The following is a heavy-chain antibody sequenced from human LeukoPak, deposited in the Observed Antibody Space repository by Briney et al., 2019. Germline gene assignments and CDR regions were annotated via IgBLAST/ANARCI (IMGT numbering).Heavy chain of an antibody. CDR1: GGSISAYY. D-gene: IGHD6-6*01. V-gene: IGHV4-59*01. Sequence: PSETLSLTCTVSGGSISAYYWSWIRQPPGKGLEWIGYIHYSGTTNYYPSLKSRVTIALGTSKNQFSLKLNSVTAADTAVYYCARFGTSSSRFFDQWGQGTLVTVSS. J-gene: IGHJ4*02. CDR2: IHYSGTT. CDR3: ARFGTSSSRFFDQ.